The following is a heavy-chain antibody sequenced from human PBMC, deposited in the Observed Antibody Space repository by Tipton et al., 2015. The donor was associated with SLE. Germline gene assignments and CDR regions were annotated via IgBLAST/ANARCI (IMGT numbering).Heavy chain of an antibody. Sequence: TLSLTCTASGISISSAGYSWSWIRQSPGKGLEWIGYMYNTGSTSYNPSLKSRVTISVDTSKNQFSLKLSSVTAADTAVYYCARAGGGDSNWFDPWGQGTLVTVSS. CDR1: GISISSAGYS. D-gene: IGHD2-21*01. J-gene: IGHJ5*02. V-gene: IGHV4-30-2*06. CDR2: MYNTGST. CDR3: ARAGGGDSNWFDP.